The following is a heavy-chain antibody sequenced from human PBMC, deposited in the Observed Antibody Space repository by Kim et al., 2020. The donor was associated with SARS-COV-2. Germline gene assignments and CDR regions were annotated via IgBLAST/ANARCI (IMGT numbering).Heavy chain of an antibody. D-gene: IGHD6-13*01. Sequence: SQTLSLTCAISGDSVSSNSAACNWIRQSPSRGLEWLGRTYYRSKWFNDYAVSVKSRLTINPDTSKNQFSLPLNSVTPEDTAVYYCARDGEGSSWLGAEYFQRWGQGTLVSVSS. CDR3: ARDGEGSSWLGAEYFQR. CDR1: GDSVSSNSAA. V-gene: IGHV6-1*01. J-gene: IGHJ1*01. CDR2: TYYRSKWFN.